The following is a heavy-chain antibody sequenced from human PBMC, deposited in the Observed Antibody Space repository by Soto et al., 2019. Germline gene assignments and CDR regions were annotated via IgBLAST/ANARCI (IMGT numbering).Heavy chain of an antibody. J-gene: IGHJ6*02. CDR3: ARDAEFGRNYYFGMDV. CDR2: ISKSGSRI. CDR1: GFSFSDYR. D-gene: IGHD3-10*01. V-gene: IGHV3-21*01. Sequence: EVQLVESGGGLVKPGGSLRLSCAASGFSFSDYRMTWVRQAPGKGLEWVSSISKSGSRICYSDSMRGRFTTSRDNAQKSMDLQMDSLRVEDTAVYFCARDAEFGRNYYFGMDVWGQGTTVTVSS.